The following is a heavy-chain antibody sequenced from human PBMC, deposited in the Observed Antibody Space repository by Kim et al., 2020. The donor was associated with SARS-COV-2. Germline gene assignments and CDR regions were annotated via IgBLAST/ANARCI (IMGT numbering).Heavy chain of an antibody. CDR3: ARHEGSGTYYAAFDS. CDR2: VSYSGST. Sequence: SETLSLTCSVSGASISGGTSYWGWVRQSPGKALEWIGSVSYSGSTSVNPSLNGRVTMSVDTANSQFSLKLTSMSAADTAVYYCARHEGSGTYYAAFDSWGQRLPVTVS. D-gene: IGHD1-26*01. V-gene: IGHV4-39*01. J-gene: IGHJ4*02. CDR1: GASISGGTSY.